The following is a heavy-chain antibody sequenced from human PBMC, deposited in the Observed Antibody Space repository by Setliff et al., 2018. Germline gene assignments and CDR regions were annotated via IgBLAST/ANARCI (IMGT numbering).Heavy chain of an antibody. V-gene: IGHV7-4-1*02. Sequence: VASVKVSCKASGYTFTTYGISWVRQAPGQGLEWMGWINTNTGNPTYAQGFTGRFVFSLDTSVSTAYLQISSLKAEDTAVYYCARDSSGWSGFSRLVGVYYYYMDVWGKGTTVTVSS. D-gene: IGHD6-19*01. CDR1: GYTFTTYG. CDR2: INTNTGNP. J-gene: IGHJ6*03. CDR3: ARDSSGWSGFSRLVGVYYYYMDV.